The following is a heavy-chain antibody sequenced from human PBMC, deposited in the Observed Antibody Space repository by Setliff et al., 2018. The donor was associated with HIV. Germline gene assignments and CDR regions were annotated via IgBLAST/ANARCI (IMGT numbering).Heavy chain of an antibody. J-gene: IGHJ5*02. V-gene: IGHV1-69*05. CDR2: IIPISGTA. Sequence: ASVKVSCKASGGTFSNYGMSWVRQAPGQGLEWMGGIIPISGTANYAQKFQGRVTITTDESTSTAYMELSGLGSEDTAVYYCARDFGGYCSSMSCPGLFDPWGQGTLVTVSS. D-gene: IGHD2-2*01. CDR1: GGTFSNYG. CDR3: ARDFGGYCSSMSCPGLFDP.